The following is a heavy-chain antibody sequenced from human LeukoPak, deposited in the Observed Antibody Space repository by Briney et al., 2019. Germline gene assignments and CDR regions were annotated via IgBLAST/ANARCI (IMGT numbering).Heavy chain of an antibody. Sequence: SETLSLTCTVSGGSISSSSYYWGWIRQPPGKGLEWIGSIDYSGSTYYNPSLKSRVTISVDTSKNQFSLKLSSVTAADTAVYYCARHVGSSWSPFDYWGQGTLVTVSS. CDR2: IDYSGST. D-gene: IGHD6-13*01. V-gene: IGHV4-39*01. J-gene: IGHJ4*02. CDR1: GGSISSSSYY. CDR3: ARHVGSSWSPFDY.